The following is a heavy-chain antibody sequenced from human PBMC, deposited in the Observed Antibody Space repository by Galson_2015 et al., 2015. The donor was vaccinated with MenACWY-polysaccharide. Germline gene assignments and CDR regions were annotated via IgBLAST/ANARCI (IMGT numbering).Heavy chain of an antibody. CDR3: ARVEKYSGSFYILY. D-gene: IGHD1-26*01. J-gene: IGHJ4*02. Sequence: SETLSLTCAVPDYSIRSGYFWGWIRQPPGKGLEWIASIFHSGTTYYNPSLKSRVTISVDTPKNQFSLKLSSVTAADTAVYYCARVEKYSGSFYILYWGQGTLVTVSS. V-gene: IGHV4-38-2*01. CDR2: IFHSGTT. CDR1: DYSIRSGYF.